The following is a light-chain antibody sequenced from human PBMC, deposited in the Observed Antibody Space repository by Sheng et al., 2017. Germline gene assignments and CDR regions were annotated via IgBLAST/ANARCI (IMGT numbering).Light chain of an antibody. CDR2: EDT. Sequence: YELTQPPSVSVSPGQTARITCSGDALPKKYAYWYQQKSGQAPVLVIYEDTKRPSEIPERFSGSSSGTMATLTISGAQVEDEADYYCYSSDNSGNQYVFGGGTKVTVL. CDR3: YSSDNSGNQYV. V-gene: IGLV3-10*01. J-gene: IGLJ1*01. CDR1: ALPKKY.